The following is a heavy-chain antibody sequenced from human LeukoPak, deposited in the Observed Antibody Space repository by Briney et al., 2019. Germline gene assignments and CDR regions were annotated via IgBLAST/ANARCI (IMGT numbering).Heavy chain of an antibody. V-gene: IGHV1-46*01. CDR1: GYTFTSYY. CDR2: INPSGGST. CDR3: TREGGATDPFDY. Sequence: ASVKVFCKASGYTFTSYYMHWVRQAPGQGLEWMGIINPSGGSTSYAQKFQGRVTMTRDTSTSTVYMELSSLSSEDTAVYYCTREGGATDPFDYWGQGTLVTVSS. D-gene: IGHD5-24*01. J-gene: IGHJ4*02.